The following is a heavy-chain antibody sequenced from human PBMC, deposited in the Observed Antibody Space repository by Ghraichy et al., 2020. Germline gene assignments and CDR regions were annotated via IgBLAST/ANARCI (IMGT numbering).Heavy chain of an antibody. Sequence: GESLNISCAASGFTFSNAWMSWVRQAPGKGLEWVGRIKSKTDGGTTDYAAPVKGRFTISRDDSKNTLYLQMNSLKTEDTAVYYCTTDGRSILGYDYWGQGTLVTVSS. D-gene: IGHD1-26*01. CDR3: TTDGRSILGYDY. V-gene: IGHV3-15*01. CDR1: GFTFSNAW. J-gene: IGHJ4*02. CDR2: IKSKTDGGTT.